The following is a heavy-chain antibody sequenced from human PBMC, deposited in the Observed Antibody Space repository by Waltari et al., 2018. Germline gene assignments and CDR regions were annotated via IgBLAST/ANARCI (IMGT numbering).Heavy chain of an antibody. V-gene: IGHV4-61*10. CDR3: ARGTAGYDINSSGLLGSTWFDP. J-gene: IGHJ5*02. D-gene: IGHD1-26*01. Sequence: GMGLWWMGYIQNIGRTIYTPSLKQRITISVDTANNQFSLKLTSVTAADTAVYYCARGTAGYDINSSGLLGSTWFDPWGQGTLVIVSS. CDR2: IQNIGRT.